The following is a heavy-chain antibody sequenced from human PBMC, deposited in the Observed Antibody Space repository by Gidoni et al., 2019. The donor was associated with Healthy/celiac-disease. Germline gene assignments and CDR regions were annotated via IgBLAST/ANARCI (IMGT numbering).Heavy chain of an antibody. J-gene: IGHJ4*02. CDR1: GFTFSSYS. CDR2: ISSSSSTI. V-gene: IGHV3-48*01. CDR3: ARVARYSKPHNDY. Sequence: EVQLVESGGGLVQPGGSLRLSCAASGFTFSSYSMNWVRQAPGKGLEWVSYISSSSSTIYYADSVKGRFTISRDNAKNSLYLQMNSLRAEDTAVYYCARVARYSKPHNDYWGQGTLVTVSS. D-gene: IGHD4-4*01.